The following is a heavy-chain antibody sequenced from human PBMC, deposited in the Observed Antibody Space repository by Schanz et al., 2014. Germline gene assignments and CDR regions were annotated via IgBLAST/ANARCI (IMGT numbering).Heavy chain of an antibody. J-gene: IGHJ5*02. CDR2: ISAYNGNT. V-gene: IGHV1-18*01. CDR3: AKAEYDILTDSYSRLDP. Sequence: QVQLVQSGAEVKKPGASVRVSCKASGYTFTTYAMSWVRQAPGQGLEWMGWISAYNGNTKYPQKLQGRVTMTTDTSTSTAYMELRSLRSDDTAVYYCAKAEYDILTDSYSRLDPWGQGTLVTGSS. D-gene: IGHD3-9*01. CDR1: GYTFTTYA.